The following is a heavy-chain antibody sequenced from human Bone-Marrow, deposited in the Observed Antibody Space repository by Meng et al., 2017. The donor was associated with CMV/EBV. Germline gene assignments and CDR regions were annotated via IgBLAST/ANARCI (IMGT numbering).Heavy chain of an antibody. Sequence: SETLSLTCTVSGGSFSGYYWSWIRQPPGKGLEWIGEINHSGNTNYNPSLKSRVTISVDTSKNQFSLKLSSVTAADTAVYYCARGGALEWLLAHYYYGMDVWGQGTTVTGSS. CDR2: INHSGNT. V-gene: IGHV4-34*01. CDR3: ARGGALEWLLAHYYYGMDV. D-gene: IGHD3-3*01. CDR1: GGSFSGYY. J-gene: IGHJ6*02.